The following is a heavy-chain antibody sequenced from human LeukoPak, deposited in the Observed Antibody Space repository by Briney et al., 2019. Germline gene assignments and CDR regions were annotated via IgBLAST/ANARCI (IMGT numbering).Heavy chain of an antibody. D-gene: IGHD4-11*01. CDR3: AREGGSTVTRSYYYYYYYMDV. CDR1: GGSFSGYY. Sequence: SETLSLTCAVYGGSFSGYYWSWIRQPPGKGLEWIGEINHSGSTNYNPSLKSRVTISVDTSKNQFSLKLSSVTAVDTAEYYCAREGGSTVTRSYYYYYYYMDVWGKGTTVTVSS. V-gene: IGHV4-34*01. CDR2: INHSGST. J-gene: IGHJ6*03.